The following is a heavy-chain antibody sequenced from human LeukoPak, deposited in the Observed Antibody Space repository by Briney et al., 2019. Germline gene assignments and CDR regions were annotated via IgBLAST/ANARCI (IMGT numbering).Heavy chain of an antibody. Sequence: PGGSLRLSCAASGFTFSSYAMHWVRQAPGKGLEWVAFIRYGGSIKYYADSVKGRFTISRDNSKNTLYLQMSSLRAEDTAVYYCARRAGAYSHPYDYWGQGTLVTVSS. CDR2: IRYGGSIK. CDR1: GFTFSSYA. D-gene: IGHD4/OR15-4a*01. CDR3: ARRAGAYSHPYDY. J-gene: IGHJ4*02. V-gene: IGHV3-30*14.